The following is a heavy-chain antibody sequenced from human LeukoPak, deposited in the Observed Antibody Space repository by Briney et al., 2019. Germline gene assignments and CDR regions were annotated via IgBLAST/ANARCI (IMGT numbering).Heavy chain of an antibody. V-gene: IGHV3-9*01. J-gene: IGHJ4*02. CDR3: AKDHSSGWSSPDY. D-gene: IGHD6-19*01. CDR1: GFTFTSYA. CDR2: ISWNSGSI. Sequence: GGSLRLSCAASGFTFTSYAMHWVRQAPGKGLEWVSGISWNSGSIGYADSVKGRFTISRDNAKNSLYLQMNSLRAEDTALYYCAKDHSSGWSSPDYWGQGTLVTVSS.